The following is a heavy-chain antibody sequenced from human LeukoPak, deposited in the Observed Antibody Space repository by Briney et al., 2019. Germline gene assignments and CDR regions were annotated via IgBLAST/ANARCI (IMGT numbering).Heavy chain of an antibody. CDR1: GDTFSSYA. Sequence: SVKVSCKASGDTFSSYAISWVRQAPGQGLEWMGRIIPIFGTANYAQKSQGRVTITTDESTSTAYMELSSLRSEDTAVYYCARDVSGYDPDTRFDYWGQGTLVTVSS. V-gene: IGHV1-69*05. D-gene: IGHD5-12*01. CDR2: IIPIFGTA. CDR3: ARDVSGYDPDTRFDY. J-gene: IGHJ4*02.